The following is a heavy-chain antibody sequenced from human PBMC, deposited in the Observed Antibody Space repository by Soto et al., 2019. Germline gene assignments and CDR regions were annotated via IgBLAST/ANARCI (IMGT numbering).Heavy chain of an antibody. CDR3: ARSARPGSKYYYSGMDV. CDR2: IDPSDSYT. J-gene: IGHJ6*02. D-gene: IGHD6-6*01. CDR1: GYIFTSYW. V-gene: IGHV5-10-1*01. Sequence: GASQKISCKVCGYIFTSYWISWVRQMPGKGLEWMGRIDPSDSYTNYSPSFQGHVTISADKSISTAYLQWSSLKASDTAMYYCARSARPGSKYYYSGMDVWGQGTTVTVSS.